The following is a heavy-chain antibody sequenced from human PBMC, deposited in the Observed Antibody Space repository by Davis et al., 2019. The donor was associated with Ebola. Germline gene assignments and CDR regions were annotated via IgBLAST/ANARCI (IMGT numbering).Heavy chain of an antibody. CDR2: ISSSDTYI. CDR3: ARVNLWSRGWGMDV. CDR1: GFNFNTYS. D-gene: IGHD2-21*01. V-gene: IGHV3-21*01. Sequence: GGSLRLSCAASGFNFNTYSMNWVHQAPGKGLEWVSSISSSDTYIHYADSVKGRFTISRDNAKSSLYLQMNSLRDEDTAVYYCARVNLWSRGWGMDVWGKGTTVTVSS. J-gene: IGHJ6*04.